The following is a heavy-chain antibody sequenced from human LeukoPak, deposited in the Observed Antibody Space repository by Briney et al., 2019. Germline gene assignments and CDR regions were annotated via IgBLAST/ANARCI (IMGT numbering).Heavy chain of an antibody. J-gene: IGHJ4*02. CDR2: IRYDGSNK. D-gene: IGHD1-1*01. V-gene: IGHV3-30*02. CDR3: APRDWNDGPASH. CDR1: GFTFSSYV. Sequence: GGSLRLSCAPSGFTFSSYVMHWVRQAPGKGLEWVAFIRYDGSNKYYADSVKGRFTISRDNSKNTLYLQMNSLRAEDTAVYYCAPRDWNDGPASHWGQGTLVTVSS.